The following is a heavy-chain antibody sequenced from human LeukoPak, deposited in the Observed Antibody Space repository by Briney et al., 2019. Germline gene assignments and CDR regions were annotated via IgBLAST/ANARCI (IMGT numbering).Heavy chain of an antibody. CDR2: MSNDGSNK. Sequence: GGSLRLSCAASGFTFSSYGMHWVRQAPGKGLEWVAVMSNDGSNKYYADSVKGRFTISRDNSKNTLYLQMNSLRAEDTAVYYCARSDYDFWSGYDAPNFDYWGQGTLVTVSS. D-gene: IGHD3-3*01. V-gene: IGHV3-30*03. CDR1: GFTFSSYG. J-gene: IGHJ4*02. CDR3: ARSDYDFWSGYDAPNFDY.